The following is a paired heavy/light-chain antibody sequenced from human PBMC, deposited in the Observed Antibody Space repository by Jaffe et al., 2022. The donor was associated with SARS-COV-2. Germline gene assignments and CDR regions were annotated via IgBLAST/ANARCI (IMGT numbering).Heavy chain of an antibody. D-gene: IGHD4-17*01. J-gene: IGHJ4*02. V-gene: IGHV3-74*01. Sequence: EVQLVESGGGLIQPGGTLRLSCAASGFTFSNYWMHWVRQAPGKGLVWVSRIYDDGITTAYADSVKGRFTISRDNAKNTLHLQMNSLRAEDTAVYYCARELYGNYGNDYWGQGTLVTVSS. CDR2: IYDDGITT. CDR1: GFTFSNYW. CDR3: ARELYGNYGNDY.
Light chain of an antibody. J-gene: IGKJ2*03. Sequence: EIVLTQSPGTLSLSPGERATLSCRTSHSINNNYLGWYQQKPGQAPRLLIYGASRRATGIPDRFSGSGSGTDFTLTISRLEPEDFAVYYCQQYDNSRYSFGQGTKLEIK. V-gene: IGKV3-20*01. CDR3: QQYDNSRYS. CDR1: HSINNNY. CDR2: GAS.